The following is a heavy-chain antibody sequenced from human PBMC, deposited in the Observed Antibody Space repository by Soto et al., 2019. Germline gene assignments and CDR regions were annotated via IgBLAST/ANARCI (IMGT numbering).Heavy chain of an antibody. CDR1: GGSISSSSYY. CDR2: IYYSGST. J-gene: IGHJ4*02. D-gene: IGHD3-10*01. CDR3: ARHLYGSGSLIDY. Sequence: QLQLQESGPGLVKPSETLSLTCTVSGGSISSSSYYWGWIRQPPGKGLEWIGSIYYSGSTYYNPSLKSRVTISVDTSKNQFSLKLSSVTAADTAVYYCARHLYGSGSLIDYWGQGTLVTVSS. V-gene: IGHV4-39*01.